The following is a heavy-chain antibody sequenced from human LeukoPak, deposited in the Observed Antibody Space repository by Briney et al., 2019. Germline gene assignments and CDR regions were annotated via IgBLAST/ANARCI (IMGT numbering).Heavy chain of an antibody. J-gene: IGHJ4*02. CDR3: ARDEYSGSYLYFDY. CDR2: INPNSGGT. D-gene: IGHD1-26*01. CDR1: GYTFTGYY. V-gene: IGHV1-2*02. Sequence: ASVKVSCKASGYTFTGYYMHWVRQAPGQGLEWMGWINPNSGGTNYAQKFQGRVTMTRDTSISTAYMELRRLRSDDTAVYYCARDEYSGSYLYFDYWGQGTLVTVSS.